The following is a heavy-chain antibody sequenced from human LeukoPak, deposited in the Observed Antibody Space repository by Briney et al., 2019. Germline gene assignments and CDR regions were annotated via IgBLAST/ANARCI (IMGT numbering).Heavy chain of an antibody. CDR3: AKGTGYSSSCLGY. CDR1: GFTFSGYG. CDR2: ISYDGSNK. V-gene: IGHV3-30*18. D-gene: IGHD6-13*01. Sequence: PGRSLRLSCAASGFTFSGYGMHWVRQAPGKGLEWVAVISYDGSNKYYADSVKGRFTISRDNSKNTLYLQMNSLRAEDTAVYYCAKGTGYSSSCLGYWGQGTLVTVSS. J-gene: IGHJ4*02.